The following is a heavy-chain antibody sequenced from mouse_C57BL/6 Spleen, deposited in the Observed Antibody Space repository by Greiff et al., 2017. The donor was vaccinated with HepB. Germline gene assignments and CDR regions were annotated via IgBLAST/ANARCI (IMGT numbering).Heavy chain of an antibody. V-gene: IGHV14-4*01. CDR1: GFNIKDDY. CDR3: TTGWLLSYYAMDY. Sequence: EVQGVESGAELVRPGASVKLSCTASGFNIKDDYMHWVKQRPEQGLEWIGWIDPENGDTEYASKFQGKATITADTSSNTAYLQLSSLTSEDTAVYYCTTGWLLSYYAMDYWGQGTSVTVSS. J-gene: IGHJ4*01. CDR2: IDPENGDT. D-gene: IGHD2-3*01.